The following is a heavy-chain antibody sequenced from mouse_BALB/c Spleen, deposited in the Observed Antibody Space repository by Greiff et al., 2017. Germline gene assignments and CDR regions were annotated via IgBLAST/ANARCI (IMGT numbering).Heavy chain of an antibody. CDR3: ARLEYGNYGFDY. CDR2: INTNNGGT. J-gene: IGHJ2*01. Sequence: VQLQQSGPELVKPGASVKIPCKASGYTFTDYNMYWVQQSHGKSLEWIGDINTNNGGTIYNQKFKGKATLTVDKSSSTAYMELRSLTSEDTAVYYCARLEYGNYGFDYWGQGTTLTVSS. V-gene: IGHV1-18*01. D-gene: IGHD2-10*02. CDR1: GYTFTDYN.